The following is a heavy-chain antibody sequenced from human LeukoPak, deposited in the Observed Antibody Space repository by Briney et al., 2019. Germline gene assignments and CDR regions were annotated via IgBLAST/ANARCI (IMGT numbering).Heavy chain of an antibody. CDR3: TRAKVPPRPTWFGS. D-gene: IGHD3-10*01. V-gene: IGHV1-46*02. J-gene: IGHJ5*01. CDR1: RDMLNSDH. Sequence: ASVKISCKASRDMLNSDHIHWVRQAPGEGLEWMGVINADGEDPKFAQNFQGRVDLTWDTSTNTIYMELARLRSEDTAVYYCTRAKVPPRPTWFGSWGQGTLVTVSS. CDR2: INADGEDP.